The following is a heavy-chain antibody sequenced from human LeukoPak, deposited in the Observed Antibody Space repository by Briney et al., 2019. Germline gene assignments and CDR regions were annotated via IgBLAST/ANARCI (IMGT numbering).Heavy chain of an antibody. CDR3: ARQYCSSTSCYDYYYYGMDV. D-gene: IGHD2-2*01. CDR1: GFTFSSYA. CDR2: ILYDGSNK. Sequence: GGSLRLSCAASGFTFSSYAMHWVRQAPGKGLEWVAVILYDGSNKYYADSVKGRFTISRDNSKNTLYLQMNSLRAEDTAVYYCARQYCSSTSCYDYYYYGMDVWGKGTTVTVSS. V-gene: IGHV3-30*04. J-gene: IGHJ6*04.